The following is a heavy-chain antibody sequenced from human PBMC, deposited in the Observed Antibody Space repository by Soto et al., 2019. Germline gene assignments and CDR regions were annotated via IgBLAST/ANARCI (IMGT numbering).Heavy chain of an antibody. CDR2: ISGSGGST. J-gene: IGHJ6*02. CDR1: GFTFSSYA. CDR3: AKNRAWGYSSPWYGFYYYGMDV. Sequence: GGSLRLSCAASGFTFSSYAMSWVRQAPGKGLEWVSAISGSGGSTYYADSVKGRFTISRDNSKNTLYLQMNRIRAEDTAVYYCAKNRAWGYSSPWYGFYYYGMDVWGHGTTVTVSS. V-gene: IGHV3-23*01. D-gene: IGHD6-13*01.